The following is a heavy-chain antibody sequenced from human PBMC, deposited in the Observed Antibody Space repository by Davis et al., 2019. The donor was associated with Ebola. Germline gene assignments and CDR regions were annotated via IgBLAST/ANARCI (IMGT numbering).Heavy chain of an antibody. V-gene: IGHV3-23*01. J-gene: IGHJ5*02. CDR3: AEDPGIAATGLP. CDR2: ISGSGGST. D-gene: IGHD6-13*01. Sequence: GESLKISCAASGFTFSNYWMSWVRQAPGKGLEWVSAISGSGGSTYYADSVRGRFTISRDNSKNTLYLQIHSLRAEDTAVYYCAEDPGIAATGLPWGQGTLVTVSS. CDR1: GFTFSNYW.